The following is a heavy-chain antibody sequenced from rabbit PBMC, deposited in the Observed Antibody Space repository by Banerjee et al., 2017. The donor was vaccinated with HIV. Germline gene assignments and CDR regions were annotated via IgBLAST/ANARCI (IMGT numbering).Heavy chain of an antibody. J-gene: IGHJ4*01. D-gene: IGHD7-1*01. Sequence: QEQLGESGGDLVKPEGSLTLTCTASGFSFSSSYWICWVRQAPGKGLEWVACIYAGSIGITYYASWAKGRFTISKTSSTTVTLQMTSLTVADTATYFCARDWAGDSTAYFALWGQGTLVTVS. CDR3: ARDWAGDSTAYFAL. V-gene: IGHV1S45*01. CDR1: GFSFSSSYW. CDR2: IYAGSIGIT.